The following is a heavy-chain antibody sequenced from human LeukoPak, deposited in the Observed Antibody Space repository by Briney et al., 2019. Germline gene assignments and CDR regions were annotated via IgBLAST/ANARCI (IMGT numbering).Heavy chain of an antibody. D-gene: IGHD3-9*01. CDR3: ARARYVNSFYAFDI. CDR1: GGSISSYY. Sequence: SETLSLTCTVSGGSISSYYWSWIRLPPGKGLEWIGYLSKSGNTNYSPSLKSRVTIFGDTSKNQFFLKLSSVTAADTAVYYCARARYVNSFYAFDIWGQGTLVAVSS. J-gene: IGHJ3*02. V-gene: IGHV4-59*01. CDR2: LSKSGNT.